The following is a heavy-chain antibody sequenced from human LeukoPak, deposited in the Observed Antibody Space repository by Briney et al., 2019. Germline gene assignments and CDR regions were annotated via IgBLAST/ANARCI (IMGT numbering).Heavy chain of an antibody. Sequence: PSETLSLTCAVYGGSFSGYYWSWIRQPPGKGLEWIGEINHSGSTNYNPSLKSRVTISVDTSKKQFSLNLRSVTAADTAVYYCARGLHYNILTGGMDVWGQGTTVIVSS. CDR3: ARGLHYNILTGGMDV. CDR2: INHSGST. J-gene: IGHJ6*02. CDR1: GGSFSGYY. V-gene: IGHV4-34*01. D-gene: IGHD3-9*01.